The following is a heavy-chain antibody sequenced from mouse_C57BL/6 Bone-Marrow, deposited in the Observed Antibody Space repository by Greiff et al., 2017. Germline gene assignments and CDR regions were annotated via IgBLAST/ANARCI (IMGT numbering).Heavy chain of an antibody. D-gene: IGHD1-1*01. J-gene: IGHJ3*01. V-gene: IGHV1-81*01. CDR2: IYPRSGNT. CDR1: GYTFTSYG. Sequence: VQLVESGAELARPGASVKLSCKASGYTFTSYGISWVKQRTGQGLEWIGEIYPRSGNTYYNEKFKGKATLTADKSSSTAYMELRSLTSEDSTVYFCAREAYYYGSSSFAYWDQGALVTVAA. CDR3: AREAYYYGSSSFAY.